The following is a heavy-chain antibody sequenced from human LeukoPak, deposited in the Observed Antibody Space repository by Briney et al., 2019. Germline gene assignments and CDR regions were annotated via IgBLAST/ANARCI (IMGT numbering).Heavy chain of an antibody. V-gene: IGHV1-2*02. D-gene: IGHD2-2*01. CDR2: INPYSGGT. Sequence: ASVKVSCKASGYSFTGYYMHWVRQAPGQGLEWMGWINPYSGGTNYAQKFQGRVTMTRDTSISTAYMELSRLRSDDTAVYYCVRDRTKYCSSTSCPLDYWGQGTLVTVSS. CDR1: GYSFTGYY. CDR3: VRDRTKYCSSTSCPLDY. J-gene: IGHJ4*02.